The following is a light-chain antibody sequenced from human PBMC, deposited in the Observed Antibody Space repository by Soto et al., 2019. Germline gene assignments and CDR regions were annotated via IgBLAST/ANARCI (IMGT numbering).Light chain of an antibody. CDR1: QGISSY. CDR3: QQLNTYPLT. Sequence: DIQLTQSPSFLSASVGERVTITCRASQGISSYLAWYQQKPGKAPNLLIYAASTLQSGVPSRFSGSESGTEFTLTISSLQPEDFATYYCQQLNTYPLTFGGGTKVDIK. CDR2: AAS. J-gene: IGKJ4*01. V-gene: IGKV1-9*01.